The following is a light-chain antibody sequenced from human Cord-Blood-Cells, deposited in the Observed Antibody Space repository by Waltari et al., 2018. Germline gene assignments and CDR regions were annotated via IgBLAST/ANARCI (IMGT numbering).Light chain of an antibody. V-gene: IGLV2-23*01. J-gene: IGLJ3*02. CDR2: ESS. CDR3: CSYAGSSTLV. CDR1: SRQVASYNL. Sequence: QSALTQPASVYGSPRQSITIACTDTSRQVASYNLVSWYQQHPGKPPKPRIYESSKRPSEVSNRFSGSNAGNTASLTLSGLQAEDESDYYCCSYAGSSTLVFGGGTKLTVL.